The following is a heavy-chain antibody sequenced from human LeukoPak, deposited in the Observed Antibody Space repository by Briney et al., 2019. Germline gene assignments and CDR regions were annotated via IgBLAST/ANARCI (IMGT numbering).Heavy chain of an antibody. V-gene: IGHV1-18*01. D-gene: IGHD3-10*01. CDR3: ARGGVGSLIDY. Sequence: GASVKVSCKASGYTFTSYDITWVRQAPGQGLEWMGWISAYSGNTNYAQKLQGRVTMAIDTSTSTAYMELRSLRSDDTAVYYCARGGVGSLIDYWGREPWSPSPQ. CDR1: GYTFTSYD. J-gene: IGHJ4*02. CDR2: ISAYSGNT.